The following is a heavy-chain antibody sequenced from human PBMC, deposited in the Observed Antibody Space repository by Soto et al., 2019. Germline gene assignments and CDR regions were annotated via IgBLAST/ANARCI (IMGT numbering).Heavy chain of an antibody. V-gene: IGHV4-59*08. CDR3: ASQTAGALATFDY. J-gene: IGHJ4*02. Sequence: SETLSLTCTVSGGSISSYYWSWIRQPPGKGLEWIGYIYYSGSTNYNPSLKSRVTISVDTSKNQFSLKLSSVTAADTAVYYCASQTAGALATFDYWGQGTLVTVSS. D-gene: IGHD5-12*01. CDR1: GGSISSYY. CDR2: IYYSGST.